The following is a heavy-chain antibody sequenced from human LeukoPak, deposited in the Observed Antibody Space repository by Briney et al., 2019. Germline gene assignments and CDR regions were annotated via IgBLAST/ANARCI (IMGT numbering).Heavy chain of an antibody. J-gene: IGHJ4*02. Sequence: GGSLRLSCAASGFTFDDYGMHWVRQAPGKGLEWVAVISYDGSNKYYADSVKGRFTLSRDNSKNTLYLQMNSLRVEDTAVYYCAKGTDIVVVVAAVDYWGQGTLVTVSS. CDR3: AKGTDIVVVVAAVDY. V-gene: IGHV3-30*18. CDR1: GFTFDDYG. CDR2: ISYDGSNK. D-gene: IGHD2-15*01.